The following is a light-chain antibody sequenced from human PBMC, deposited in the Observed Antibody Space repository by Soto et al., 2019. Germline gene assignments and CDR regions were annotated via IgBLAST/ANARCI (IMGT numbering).Light chain of an antibody. CDR2: EVS. Sequence: QSALTQPASVSGSPGQSITISCTGTSSGIRDYNYVSWYQQLPGNAPKLIMYEVSNRPSGISNRFSGSKSGNTASLTIFGLQAEDEADYYCSSKSPDFFGTGTKLTVL. J-gene: IGLJ1*01. CDR3: SSKSPDF. CDR1: SSGIRDYNY. V-gene: IGLV2-14*01.